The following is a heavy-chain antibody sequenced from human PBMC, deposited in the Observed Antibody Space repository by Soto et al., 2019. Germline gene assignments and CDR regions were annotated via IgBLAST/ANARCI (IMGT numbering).Heavy chain of an antibody. Sequence: QVQLVQSGAEVKKPGASVKVSCKASGYTFTSYGISWVRQAPGQGLEWVGWISAYNGNTNYAQKLQGRVTMTTDTSKDTACMELRRLRADDTAVYYCARGRVAYGMDVWGQGTTVTVSS. D-gene: IGHD5-12*01. CDR3: ARGRVAYGMDV. V-gene: IGHV1-18*01. J-gene: IGHJ6*02. CDR2: ISAYNGNT. CDR1: GYTFTSYG.